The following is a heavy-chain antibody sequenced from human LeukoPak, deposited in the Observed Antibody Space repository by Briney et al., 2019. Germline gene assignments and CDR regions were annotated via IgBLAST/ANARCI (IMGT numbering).Heavy chain of an antibody. V-gene: IGHV4-30-2*01. CDR1: GGSISSGGYY. Sequence: PSETLSLTCTASGGSISSGGYYWSCIQQPPGKGLEWIGYIYHSGSTYYNPPLKSRVNISVDTSKHQFSLKLSSVTAADTAVYYCARVHQFYRRFDYWGQGTLVTVSS. CDR3: ARVHQFYRRFDY. J-gene: IGHJ4*02. D-gene: IGHD2-2*01. CDR2: IYHSGST.